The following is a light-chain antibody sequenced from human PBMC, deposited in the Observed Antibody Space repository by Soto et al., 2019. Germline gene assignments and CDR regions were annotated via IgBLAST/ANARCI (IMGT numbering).Light chain of an antibody. CDR2: LEVSGSY. CDR3: ETCDNNILV. CDR1: SGHSSYI. Sequence: QLVLTQSSSASASLGSSVKLTCTLSSGHSSYIIAWHQQQPGKAPRYLMKLEVSGSYNKGSGVPDRFSGSSSGADRYLTISTLHCEDEADYFCETCDNNILVFGGGTKRTVL. V-gene: IGLV4-60*02. J-gene: IGLJ2*01.